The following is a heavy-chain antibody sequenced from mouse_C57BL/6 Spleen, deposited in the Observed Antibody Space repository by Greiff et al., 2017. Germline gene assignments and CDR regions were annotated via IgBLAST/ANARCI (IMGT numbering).Heavy chain of an antibody. J-gene: IGHJ2*01. CDR3: ARLSSNYFDN. CDR1: GYTFTDYY. Sequence: VQLQQPGPVLVKPGASVKMSCKASGYTFTDYYMNWVKQSHGKSLEWIGVINPYNGGTSYNQKFKGKATLTVDKSSSPAYLELNSRTSEDSTVYYCARLSSNYFDNGGQGTTLTVSS. CDR2: INPYNGGT. V-gene: IGHV1-19*01. D-gene: IGHD1-1*01.